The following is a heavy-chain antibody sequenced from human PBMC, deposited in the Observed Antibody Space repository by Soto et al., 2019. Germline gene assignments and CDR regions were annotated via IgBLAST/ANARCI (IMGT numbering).Heavy chain of an antibody. CDR1: GYSFTAYY. V-gene: IGHV1-2*02. J-gene: IGHJ4*02. CDR2: INPNSGGT. Sequence: QVQLVQSGAEVKEPGASLKVSCKASGYSFTAYYLHWVRQAHGQGPEWIGWINPNSGGTNYAQKFQCRVTMTRATATSTVHLELSSVTSDDTAVYYCARKKSGDSVLLKYWGPGTPVTVSS. CDR3: ARKKSGDSVLLKY. D-gene: IGHD2-15*01.